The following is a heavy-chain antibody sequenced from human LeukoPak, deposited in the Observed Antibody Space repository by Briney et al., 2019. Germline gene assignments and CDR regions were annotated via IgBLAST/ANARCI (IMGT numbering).Heavy chain of an antibody. J-gene: IGHJ4*02. CDR1: GFTFSSYT. Sequence: PGGSLRLSCATSGFTFSSYTMNWVRQAPGKGLEWVSGISGSDGSTYYADSVKGRFTISRDNSKNTLYLQMSSLRVGDTAVYYCAKDPPGAGPDFDCWGQGTLVTVSS. CDR2: ISGSDGST. CDR3: AKDPPGAGPDFDC. D-gene: IGHD6-19*01. V-gene: IGHV3-23*01.